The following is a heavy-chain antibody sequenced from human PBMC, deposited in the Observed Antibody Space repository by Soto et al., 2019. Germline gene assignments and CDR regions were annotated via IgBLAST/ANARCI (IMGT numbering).Heavy chain of an antibody. D-gene: IGHD2-2*03. CDR2: ISAYNGNT. CDR1: GYTFTSYG. CDR3: AREFRGYCSSTSCLSFDY. V-gene: IGHV1-18*04. J-gene: IGHJ4*02. Sequence: GASVKVSCKASGYTFTSYGISWVRQAPGQGLEWMGWISAYNGNTNYAQKLQGRVTMTTDTSTSTAYMELRSLRSDDTAVYYCAREFRGYCSSTSCLSFDYWGQGTLVTV.